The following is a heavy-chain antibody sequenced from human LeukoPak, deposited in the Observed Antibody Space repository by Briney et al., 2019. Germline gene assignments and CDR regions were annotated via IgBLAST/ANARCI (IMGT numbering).Heavy chain of an antibody. CDR2: INHSGST. CDR1: GGSFSGYY. D-gene: IGHD4-17*01. Sequence: SETLSLTCAVYGGSFSGYYWSWIRQPPGKGLEWIGEINHSGSTNYNPSLKSRVTISVDTSKNQFSLKLSSVTAADTSVYYCARRRGDGDYRPESWGQGTLVTVSS. CDR3: ARRRGDGDYRPES. J-gene: IGHJ5*02. V-gene: IGHV4-34*01.